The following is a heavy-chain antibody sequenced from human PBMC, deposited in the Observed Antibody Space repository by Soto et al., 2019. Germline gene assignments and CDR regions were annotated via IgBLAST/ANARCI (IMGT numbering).Heavy chain of an antibody. CDR2: ISGGGDGT. D-gene: IGHD2-21*02. V-gene: IGHV3-23*01. CDR1: GFTFSSYA. CDR3: AKKGLGSLTTYRSGGDCHYAFDI. Sequence: EVQLLESGGGLVQPGGSLRLSCAASGFTFSSYAMSWVRQAPGKGLEWVSTISGGGDGTYYADSVKGRFTISRDNSRNTVYLQMSSLRAEDTAVYYCAKKGLGSLTTYRSGGDCHYAFDIWGQGTMVTVSS. J-gene: IGHJ3*02.